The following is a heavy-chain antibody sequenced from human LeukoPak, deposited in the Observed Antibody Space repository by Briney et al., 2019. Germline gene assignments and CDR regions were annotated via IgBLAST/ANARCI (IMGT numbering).Heavy chain of an antibody. D-gene: IGHD3-10*01. J-gene: IGHJ5*02. Sequence: QTGGSLRLSYAASGFTFRNYWMHWVRQAPGKGLVWVSRINIDGSTRYADSVEGRFTISRDNAKNTLYLQMNSLRAEDTAVYYCARAGGSGWFDPWGQGTLVTVSS. CDR3: ARAGGSGWFDP. CDR1: GFTFRNYW. V-gene: IGHV3-74*01. CDR2: INIDGST.